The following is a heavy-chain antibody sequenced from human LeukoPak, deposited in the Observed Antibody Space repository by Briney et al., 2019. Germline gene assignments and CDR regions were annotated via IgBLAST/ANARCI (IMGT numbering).Heavy chain of an antibody. D-gene: IGHD3-3*01. CDR2: IYYSGST. J-gene: IGHJ6*02. CDR3: ARDRYDFWSGYYHYYGMDV. CDR1: GGSISSGGYS. Sequence: SETLSLTCTVSGGSISSGGYSWSWIRQHPGKGLEWIGYIYYSGSTYYNPSLKSRVTISVDTSKNQFSLKLSSVTAADTAVYYCARDRYDFWSGYYHYYGMDVWGQGTTVTVSS. V-gene: IGHV4-31*03.